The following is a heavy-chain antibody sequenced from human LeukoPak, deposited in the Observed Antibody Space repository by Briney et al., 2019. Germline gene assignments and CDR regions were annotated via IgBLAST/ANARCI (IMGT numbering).Heavy chain of an antibody. D-gene: IGHD3-9*01. CDR3: ARENYDVLTYFGTGMDV. V-gene: IGHV3-7*04. J-gene: IGHJ6*02. CDR1: GFTFSSYR. Sequence: PGGSLRLSCAASGFTFSSYRMSWVRQAPGKGLEWVGNIRQDGSEKHYVDSLKGRFTIPRDNAKKSLYLPMNSLRAEDTAVYYCARENYDVLTYFGTGMDVWGQGTTVTVSS. CDR2: IRQDGSEK.